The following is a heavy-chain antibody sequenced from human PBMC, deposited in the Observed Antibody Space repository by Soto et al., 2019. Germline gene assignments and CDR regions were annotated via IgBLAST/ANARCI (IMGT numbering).Heavy chain of an antibody. Sequence: SETLSLTCTVSGGSISPFYWSWVRQPPGRGLEWIGYLYYSGNTNYNPSLKSRVTMSVDASKNQVSLRLTSVTAADTAVYYCARVGGVAARTFDYWGQGTVVTVSS. CDR3: ARVGGVAARTFDY. CDR2: LYYSGNT. V-gene: IGHV4-59*01. D-gene: IGHD2-15*01. J-gene: IGHJ4*02. CDR1: GGSISPFY.